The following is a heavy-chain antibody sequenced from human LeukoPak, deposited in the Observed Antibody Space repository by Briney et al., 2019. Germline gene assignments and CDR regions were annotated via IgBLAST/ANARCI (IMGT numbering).Heavy chain of an antibody. V-gene: IGHV3-23*01. CDR1: RVTLRSYA. D-gene: IGHD4/OR15-4a*01. Sequence: GGTLRLSCAASRVTLRSYAMSSVREAPGEGLGRVSAISGSGGRTFYADSVKVRFTISRENSKNTLYLQMNSLRAEDTAVYYCAKVLTPFQWGQGTLVTVSS. J-gene: IGHJ4*02. CDR2: ISGSGGRT. CDR3: AKVLTPFQ.